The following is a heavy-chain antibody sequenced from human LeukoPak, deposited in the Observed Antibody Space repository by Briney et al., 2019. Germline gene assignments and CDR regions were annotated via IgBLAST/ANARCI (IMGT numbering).Heavy chain of an antibody. Sequence: GGSLRLSCAASGFTFSNYAIHWVRQAPGKGQEYVSAISSNGGSTYYADSVRGRFTISRDNSKNTLYLQMGSLRVEDMAVYYCARVRGITARRQTLDYWGQGTLVTVSS. D-gene: IGHD6-6*01. CDR2: ISSNGGST. V-gene: IGHV3-64*02. CDR3: ARVRGITARRQTLDY. J-gene: IGHJ4*02. CDR1: GFTFSNYA.